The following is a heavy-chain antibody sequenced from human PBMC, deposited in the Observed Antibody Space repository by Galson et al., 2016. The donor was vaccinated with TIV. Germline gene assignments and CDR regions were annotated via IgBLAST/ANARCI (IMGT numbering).Heavy chain of an antibody. V-gene: IGHV3-9*01. CDR3: VKERGYSYGSPQDYYYGMDV. D-gene: IGHD5-18*01. CDR2: ISSNSVYL. J-gene: IGHJ6*02. Sequence: SLRLSCAASGFTFDDYGMHWVRQVLGKGLEWVSGISSNSVYLGYADSVKGRFTISRDNAKSSLYLQMNSLRPEDTALYYCVKERGYSYGSPQDYYYGMDVWGQGTTVTVSS. CDR1: GFTFDDYG.